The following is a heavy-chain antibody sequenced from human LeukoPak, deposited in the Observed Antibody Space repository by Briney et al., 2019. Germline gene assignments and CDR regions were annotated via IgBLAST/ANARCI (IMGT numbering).Heavy chain of an antibody. CDR3: AKVDYWSPENYLDS. Sequence: GGSLRLSCAASGFSFSSYAMSWVRQAPGKGLESVSVITDGADTYYADSVKGRFTISRDNSQNTVHLQMDNLRADDTAVYYCAKVDYWSPENYLDSWGQGTLVTVSS. V-gene: IGHV3-23*01. D-gene: IGHD1-1*01. CDR1: GFSFSSYA. CDR2: ITDGADT. J-gene: IGHJ4*02.